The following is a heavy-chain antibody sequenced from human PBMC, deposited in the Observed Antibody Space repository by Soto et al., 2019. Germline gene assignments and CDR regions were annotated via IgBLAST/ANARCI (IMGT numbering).Heavy chain of an antibody. CDR2: ISYDGSNK. Sequence: SLRLSCAASGFTFSSYGMHWVRQAPGKGLEWVSVISYDGSNKYYADSVKGRFTISRDNSKNTLYLQMNSLRAEDTAVYYCAKDLGPNYYDSSGFDYWGQGTLVTVSS. CDR1: GFTFSSYG. V-gene: IGHV3-30*18. CDR3: AKDLGPNYYDSSGFDY. D-gene: IGHD3-22*01. J-gene: IGHJ4*02.